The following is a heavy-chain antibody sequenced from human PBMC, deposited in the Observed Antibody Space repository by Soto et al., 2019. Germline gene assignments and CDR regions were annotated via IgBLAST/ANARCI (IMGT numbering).Heavy chain of an antibody. Sequence: EVQLVESGGGLVQPGGSLRLSCAASGFTFSSYWMHWVRQAPGKGLVWVSRINSDASSTSYADSVKGRFTISRDNAKNTLYLQMHSLRAEDTAMYYCARSHCSGGSCPNGLGYWGQGTLVTISS. CDR2: INSDASST. CDR1: GFTFSSYW. D-gene: IGHD2-15*01. CDR3: ARSHCSGGSCPNGLGY. V-gene: IGHV3-74*01. J-gene: IGHJ4*02.